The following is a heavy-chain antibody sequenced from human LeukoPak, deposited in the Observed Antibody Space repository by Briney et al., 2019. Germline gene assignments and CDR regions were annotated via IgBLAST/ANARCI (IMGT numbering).Heavy chain of an antibody. CDR2: ISSSSYI. Sequence: GGSLRLSCAASGFTFSSYNMNWVRQAPGKGLEWVSSISSSSYIYYADSVRGRFTISRDNAKNSLYLQINSLRAEDTAVYYCAKDRDINGDTGCFDYWGQGTLVTVSS. CDR3: AKDRDINGDTGCFDY. V-gene: IGHV3-21*01. J-gene: IGHJ4*02. D-gene: IGHD4-17*01. CDR1: GFTFSSYN.